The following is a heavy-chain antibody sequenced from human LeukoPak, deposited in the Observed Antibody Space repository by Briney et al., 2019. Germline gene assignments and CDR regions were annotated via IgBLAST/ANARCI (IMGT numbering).Heavy chain of an antibody. CDR2: IFYTGNT. CDR1: GGSIRGYY. V-gene: IGHV4-59*01. Sequence: SETLSLTRTVSGGSIRGYYWSWIRQSPGKEVECIGYIFYTGNTYYSPSLRSRVSISVDTSKNQVSLQLRSLTSADTAVYYCARLGGLYSNAFDMWGQGTMVSVSS. J-gene: IGHJ3*02. D-gene: IGHD2-15*01. CDR3: ARLGGLYSNAFDM.